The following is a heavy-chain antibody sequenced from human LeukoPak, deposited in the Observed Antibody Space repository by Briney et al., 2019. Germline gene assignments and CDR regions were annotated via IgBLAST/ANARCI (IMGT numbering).Heavy chain of an antibody. CDR2: IINTGTAT. V-gene: IGHV3-23*01. Sequence: GGSLRLSCAASGFTFYNHAMAWVRQAPGKGLEWVSSIINTGTATYYADSVKGRFTISRDNSRNTLVLQMNSLRAEDTALYYCAKDRAYLRRGFDSWGLGTLVTVSS. CDR1: GFTFYNHA. CDR3: AKDRAYLRRGFDS. J-gene: IGHJ4*02. D-gene: IGHD3-10*02.